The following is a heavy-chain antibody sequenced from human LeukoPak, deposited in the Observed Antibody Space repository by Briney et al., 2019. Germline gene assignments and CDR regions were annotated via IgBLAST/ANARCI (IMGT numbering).Heavy chain of an antibody. D-gene: IGHD3-3*01. J-gene: IGHJ6*03. V-gene: IGHV4-61*02. Sequence: SETLSLTCTVSGGSISSGSQYWSWIRQPAGKGLEWIGRIYSRGSTNSNPSLKSRVTISLDTSKNQFSLKLTSVTAADTAVYYCAKDPPVSRRVVFRDYYHYMDVWGKGTTVTVSS. CDR1: GGSISSGSQY. CDR2: IYSRGST. CDR3: AKDPPVSRRVVFRDYYHYMDV.